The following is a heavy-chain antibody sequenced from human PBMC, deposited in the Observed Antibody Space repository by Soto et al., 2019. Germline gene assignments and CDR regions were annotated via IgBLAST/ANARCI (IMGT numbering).Heavy chain of an antibody. CDR1: GLTFSSYW. J-gene: IGHJ6*02. Sequence: EVQLVESGGGLVQPGGSLRLSCAASGLTFSSYWMHWVRQAPGKGLVWVTRINSDGRSRSHADSVKGRFTISRDNAKNTLYLQMNRLRAEDTAVYYCARTITMLRGHGMDVWCQGTTLTVSS. D-gene: IGHD3-10*01. CDR2: INSDGRSR. CDR3: ARTITMLRGHGMDV. V-gene: IGHV3-74*01.